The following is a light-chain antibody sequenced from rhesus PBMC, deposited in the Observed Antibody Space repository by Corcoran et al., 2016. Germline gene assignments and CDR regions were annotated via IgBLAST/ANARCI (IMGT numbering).Light chain of an antibody. V-gene: IGKV1-33*02. J-gene: IGKJ1*01. Sequence: DIQMSQSPSSLSASVGDKVTITCRASQGISNALAWYQQKPWKAPKLLFYAASSLESGVPSRLSGSRSGTDFTLTISSLQPEDFATYYCRQGYSTPWTFGQGTKVEIK. CDR3: RQGYSTPWT. CDR2: AAS. CDR1: QGISNA.